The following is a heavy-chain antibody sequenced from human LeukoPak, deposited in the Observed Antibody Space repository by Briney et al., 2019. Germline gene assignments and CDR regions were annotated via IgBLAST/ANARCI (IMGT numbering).Heavy chain of an antibody. D-gene: IGHD3-10*01. V-gene: IGHV3-23*01. CDR1: GFTFSSYA. Sequence: GGSLRLSCAAPGFTFSSYAMSWVRQAPGKGLEWVSAISGSGGSTYYADSVKGRFTISRDNSKNTLYLQMNSLRAEDTAVYYCAKMVTMVRGVVSFDYWGQGTLVTVSS. J-gene: IGHJ4*02. CDR2: ISGSGGST. CDR3: AKMVTMVRGVVSFDY.